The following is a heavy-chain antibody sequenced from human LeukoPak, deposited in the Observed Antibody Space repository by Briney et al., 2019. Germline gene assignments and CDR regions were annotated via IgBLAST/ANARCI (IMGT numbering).Heavy chain of an antibody. CDR1: GFTFSSYE. CDR3: ARRWGYYFDY. Sequence: PGGSLRLSCAASGFTFSSYEMNWVRQAPGKGLEWGSYISSSGSTIYYADSVKGRFTISRDNAKNSLYLQMNSLRAEDTAVYYCARRWGYYFDYWGQGTLVTVSS. CDR2: ISSSGSTI. J-gene: IGHJ4*02. V-gene: IGHV3-48*03. D-gene: IGHD4-23*01.